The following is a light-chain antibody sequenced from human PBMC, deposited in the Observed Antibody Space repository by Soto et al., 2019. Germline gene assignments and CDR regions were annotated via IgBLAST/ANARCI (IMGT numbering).Light chain of an antibody. CDR1: QSVSSY. V-gene: IGKV3-11*01. CDR2: DAS. CDR3: QQHDNFPRT. Sequence: EIRLTQSPVTLSLYQGERATLSCRASQSVSSYLAWYQQKPGQAPRLLIYDASNRATGIPARFSGSGSGTDFTLTISSLEPEDFAVYYCQQHDNFPRTFGQGTKVDIK. J-gene: IGKJ1*01.